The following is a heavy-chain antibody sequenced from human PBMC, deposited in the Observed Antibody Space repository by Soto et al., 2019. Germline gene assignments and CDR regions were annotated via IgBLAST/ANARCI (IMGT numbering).Heavy chain of an antibody. Sequence: QVQLVQSGAEVKKPGSSVKVSCKSSGGTFSSYAISWVRQAPGQGLEWMGGIIPIFGTANYAQKFQGRVTITADKSTNTAYMELSSLRSEDTAVYYCARPPVTTEGDYYYYYGMDVWGQGTTVTVSS. CDR3: ARPPVTTEGDYYYYYGMDV. J-gene: IGHJ6*02. D-gene: IGHD1-1*01. CDR1: GGTFSSYA. CDR2: IIPIFGTA. V-gene: IGHV1-69*06.